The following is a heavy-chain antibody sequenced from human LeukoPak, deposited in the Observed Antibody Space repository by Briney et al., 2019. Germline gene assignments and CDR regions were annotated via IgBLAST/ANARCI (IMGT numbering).Heavy chain of an antibody. D-gene: IGHD3-10*01. CDR3: ARVSGSYGMDV. J-gene: IGHJ6*02. V-gene: IGHV1-46*01. CDR1: GYSFTSYY. Sequence: ASVKVSCKATGYSFTSYYMHWERQAPGQGLEWMGRINPSGGSTSYVQKFQGRVTMTRDTSTSTVYMELSSLRSEDTAVYYCARVSGSYGMDVWGQGTMVTISS. CDR2: INPSGGST.